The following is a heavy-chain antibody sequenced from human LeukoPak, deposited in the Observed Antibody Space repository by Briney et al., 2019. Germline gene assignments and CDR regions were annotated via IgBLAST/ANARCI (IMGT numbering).Heavy chain of an antibody. J-gene: IGHJ4*02. CDR2: ISYDGTNK. D-gene: IGHD5-24*01. CDR1: GFTFSNYA. Sequence: PGGSLRLSCAASGFTFSNYAIHWVRQAPRKGLEWVSVISYDGTNKYYADSVKGRFTISRDNSKNTLYLQMNSLKTEDTALYYCARQMATILDGILDYWGQGTLVTVSS. CDR3: ARQMATILDGILDY. V-gene: IGHV3-30*04.